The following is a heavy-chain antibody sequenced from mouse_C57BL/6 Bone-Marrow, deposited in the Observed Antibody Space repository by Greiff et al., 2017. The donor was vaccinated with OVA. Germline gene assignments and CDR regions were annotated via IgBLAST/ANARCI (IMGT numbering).Heavy chain of an antibody. J-gene: IGHJ4*01. V-gene: IGHV1-4*01. Sequence: VKLMESGAELARPGASVKMSCKASGYTFTSYTMHWVKQRPGQGLEWIGYINPSSGYTKYNQKFKDKATLTADKSSSTAYMQLSSLTSEDSAVYYCANYYGSSPYAMDYWGQGTSVTVSS. D-gene: IGHD1-1*01. CDR3: ANYYGSSPYAMDY. CDR2: INPSSGYT. CDR1: GYTFTSYT.